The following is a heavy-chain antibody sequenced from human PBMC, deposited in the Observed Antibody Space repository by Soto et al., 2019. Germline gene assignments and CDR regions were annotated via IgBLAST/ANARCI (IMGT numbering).Heavy chain of an antibody. J-gene: IGHJ4*02. CDR1: GGTFSSYA. CDR2: IIPIFGTA. CDR3: ARASGGYCSGGSCYLGFYYFDY. V-gene: IGHV1-69*13. Sequence: GASVKVSCKASGGTFSSYAISWVRQAPGQGLEWMGGIIPIFGTANYAQKFQGRVTITADESTSTAYMELSSLRSEDTAVYYCARASGGYCSGGSCYLGFYYFDYWGQGTLVTVSS. D-gene: IGHD2-15*01.